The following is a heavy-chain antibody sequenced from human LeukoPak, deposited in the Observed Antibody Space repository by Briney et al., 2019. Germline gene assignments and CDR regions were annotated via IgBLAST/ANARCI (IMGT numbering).Heavy chain of an antibody. CDR3: ARGGLDYYGSGPTWFDP. V-gene: IGHV5-51*01. D-gene: IGHD3-10*01. J-gene: IGHJ5*02. Sequence: GESLKISCQGSGYSFASYWIGWVRQMPGKGLEWMGIIYPGDSDTRYSPSFQGQVTISADKSISTAYLQWSSLKASDTAMYYCARGGLDYYGSGPTWFDPWGQGTLVTVSS. CDR2: IYPGDSDT. CDR1: GYSFASYW.